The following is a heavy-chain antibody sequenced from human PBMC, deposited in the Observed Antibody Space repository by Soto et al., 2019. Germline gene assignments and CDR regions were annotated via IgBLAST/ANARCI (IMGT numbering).Heavy chain of an antibody. J-gene: IGHJ4*02. D-gene: IGHD5-18*01. V-gene: IGHV3-53*01. CDR2: IYSGGST. Sequence: VGSLILSCAASGFTVSSNYMSWVRQAPGKGLEWVSVIYSGGSTYYADSVKGRFTISRDNSKNTLYLQMNSLRAEDTAVYYCARATAMVYFDYWGQGTLVTVSS. CDR1: GFTVSSNY. CDR3: ARATAMVYFDY.